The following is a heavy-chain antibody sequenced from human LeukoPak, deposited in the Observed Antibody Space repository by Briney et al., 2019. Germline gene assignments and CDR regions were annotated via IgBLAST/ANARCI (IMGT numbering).Heavy chain of an antibody. CDR3: ARAPIVGATDAFDI. D-gene: IGHD1-26*01. V-gene: IGHV4-59*01. J-gene: IGHJ3*02. CDR1: GGSFSGYY. CDR2: IYYSGST. Sequence: SETLSLTCAVYGGSFSGYYWSWIRQPPGKGLEWIGYIYYSGSTNYNPSLKSRVTISVDTSKNQFSLKLSSVTAADTAVYYCARAPIVGATDAFDIWGQGTMVTVPS.